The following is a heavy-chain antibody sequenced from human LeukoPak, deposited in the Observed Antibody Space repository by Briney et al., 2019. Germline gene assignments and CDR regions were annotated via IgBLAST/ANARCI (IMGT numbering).Heavy chain of an antibody. J-gene: IGHJ4*02. V-gene: IGHV4-39*07. CDR1: GGSISSSSYY. CDR3: AREDYDYSLGY. D-gene: IGHD3-16*01. Sequence: SETLSLTCTVSGGSISSSSYYWGWIRQPPGKGLEWIGSIYYSGSTYYNPSLKSRVTISVDTSKNQFSLKLSSVTAADTAVYYCAREDYDYSLGYWGQGTLVTVSS. CDR2: IYYSGST.